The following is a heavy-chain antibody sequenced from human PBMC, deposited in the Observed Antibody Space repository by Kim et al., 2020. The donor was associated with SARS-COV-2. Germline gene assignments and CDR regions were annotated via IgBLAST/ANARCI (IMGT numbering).Heavy chain of an antibody. V-gene: IGHV4-59*01. Sequence: SETLSLTCTVSGCSISSYYWSWIRQPPGKGLEWIGYIYYSGSTNYNPSLKSRVTISVDTSKNQFSLKLSSVTAADTAVYYCAREAYRTMVQGVIINYYYYMDVWGKGTTVTVSS. CDR3: AREAYRTMVQGVIINYYYYMDV. J-gene: IGHJ6*03. D-gene: IGHD3-10*01. CDR2: IYYSGST. CDR1: GCSISSYY.